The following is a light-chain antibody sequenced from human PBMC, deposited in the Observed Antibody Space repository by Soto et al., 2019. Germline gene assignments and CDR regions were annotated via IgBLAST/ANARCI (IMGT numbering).Light chain of an antibody. V-gene: IGKV1D-12*01. CDR3: LQAKTFPLT. CDR2: AAS. J-gene: IGKJ4*01. CDR1: QDLTNW. Sequence: DIQMTQSPSSVSASVGDRFTITCRASQDLTNWLAWYQQKPGKAPKVLVYAASSLDSGVPSRFSGSGSGTEYTLTISSLQPEDFATSRCLQAKTFPLTFGGGTTVKNK.